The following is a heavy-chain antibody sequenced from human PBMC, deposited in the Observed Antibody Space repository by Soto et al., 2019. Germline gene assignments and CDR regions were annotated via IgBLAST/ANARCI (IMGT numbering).Heavy chain of an antibody. CDR3: AKGRITIFGVVMRYYYYMDV. CDR1: GFTFSSYA. Sequence: GGSLRLSCAASGFTFSSYAMSWVRQAPGKGLEWVSAISGSGGSTYYADSVKGRFTISRDNSKNTLYLQMNSLRAEDTAVYYCAKGRITIFGVVMRYYYYMDVWGKGTTVTVSS. CDR2: ISGSGGST. V-gene: IGHV3-23*01. D-gene: IGHD3-3*01. J-gene: IGHJ6*03.